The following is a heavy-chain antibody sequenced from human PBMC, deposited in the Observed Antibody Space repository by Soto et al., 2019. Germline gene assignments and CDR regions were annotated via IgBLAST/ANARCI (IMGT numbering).Heavy chain of an antibody. CDR3: ARERNLIVGHNWFDP. V-gene: IGHV4-59*01. CDR2: IYYSGST. J-gene: IGHJ5*02. CDR1: GGYLISYD. D-gene: IGHD3-22*01. Sequence: SVTLSVTCPVAGGYLISYDWSWIRKPPGKGLEWIGYIYYSGSTNYNPSLKSRVTISVDTSKNQFSLKLSSVTAADTAVYYCARERNLIVGHNWFDPWGQGTLVTVSS.